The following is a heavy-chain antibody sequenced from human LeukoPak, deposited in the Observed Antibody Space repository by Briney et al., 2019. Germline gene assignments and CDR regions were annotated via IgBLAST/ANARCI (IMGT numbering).Heavy chain of an antibody. CDR1: GFTFSSYW. J-gene: IGHJ6*04. Sequence: GGSLRLSCAASGFTFSSYWMHWVRQAPGKGLVWVSRINSDGSRTSYADSVKGRFTISRDNAKNTLYLQMNSLRAEDTAVYYCARPLYCSGGSCYYPRAAYYYYGMDVWGKGTTVTVSS. V-gene: IGHV3-74*01. CDR2: INSDGSRT. CDR3: ARPLYCSGGSCYYPRAAYYYYGMDV. D-gene: IGHD2-15*01.